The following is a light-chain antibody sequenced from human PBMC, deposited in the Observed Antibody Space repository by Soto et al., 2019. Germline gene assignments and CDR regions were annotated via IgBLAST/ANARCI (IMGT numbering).Light chain of an antibody. Sequence: DIQMTQSPSSLSASVGDRVTITCRASQSISSYLNWYQQKPGKAPKLLIYPASSLQSGVPSRFSGSGSGTDSTLTISSLPPEDFATYYCQQSYSTPLTCGPGTKVDIK. J-gene: IGKJ3*01. V-gene: IGKV1-39*01. CDR2: PAS. CDR1: QSISSY. CDR3: QQSYSTPLT.